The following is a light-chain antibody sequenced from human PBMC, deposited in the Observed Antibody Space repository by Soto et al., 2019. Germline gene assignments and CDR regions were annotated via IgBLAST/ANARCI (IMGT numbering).Light chain of an antibody. J-gene: IGLJ2*01. V-gene: IGLV2-14*01. CDR3: SSYTMSTTII. CDR1: SSDVGGYNF. CDR2: EVS. Sequence: QSALTQPASVSGSPGQSITISCTGASSDVGGYNFVSWYQQHPGKAPKLMIFEVSNRPSGVSNRFSGSKSGNTASLTISGLQAEDEADYYCSSYTMSTTIIFGRGTKVTVL.